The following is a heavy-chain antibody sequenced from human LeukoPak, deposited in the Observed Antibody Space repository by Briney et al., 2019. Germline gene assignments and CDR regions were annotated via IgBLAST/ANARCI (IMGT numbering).Heavy chain of an antibody. CDR3: ARARYTNSWYAVDI. CDR2: IYHTGSN. J-gene: IGHJ3*02. V-gene: IGHV4-59*08. CDR1: SXSVSSYY. D-gene: IGHD6-13*01. Sequence: SETLSLTCLVSSXSVSSYYWTWIRQPPGKALEWIGYIYHTGSNNYSPSLKSRVTMYVDTSKNQLSLKLSSVTAADTSMYYCARARYTNSWYAVDIWGQGTMVTVSS.